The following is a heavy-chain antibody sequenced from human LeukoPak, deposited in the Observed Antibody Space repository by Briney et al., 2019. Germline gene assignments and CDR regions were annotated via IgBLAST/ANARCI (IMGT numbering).Heavy chain of an antibody. Sequence: SETLSLTCTVSGGSISSYYWSWIRQPAGKGLEWIGRIYTSGSTNYNPSLKSRVTMSVDTSKNQFSLKLSSVTAADTAVYYCARDQGSRWYGEYYYYYMDVWGKGTTVTVSS. CDR2: IYTSGST. CDR1: GGSISSYY. V-gene: IGHV4-4*07. CDR3: ARDQGSRWYGEYYYYYMDV. D-gene: IGHD6-13*01. J-gene: IGHJ6*03.